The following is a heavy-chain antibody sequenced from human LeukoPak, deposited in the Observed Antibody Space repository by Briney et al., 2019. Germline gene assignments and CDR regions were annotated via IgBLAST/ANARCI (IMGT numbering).Heavy chain of an antibody. D-gene: IGHD5-24*01. CDR1: GGSISSYY. CDR2: IYYSGTT. CDR3: ARGRRRWLQSLPPSYFDY. J-gene: IGHJ4*02. V-gene: IGHV4-59*01. Sequence: SETLSLTCTVSGGSISSYYWSWIRQPPGKGLEWIGYIYYSGTTNYNPSLKSRVTISVDTSKNQFSLKLSSVTAADTAVYYCARGRRRWLQSLPPSYFDYWGQGTLVTVSS.